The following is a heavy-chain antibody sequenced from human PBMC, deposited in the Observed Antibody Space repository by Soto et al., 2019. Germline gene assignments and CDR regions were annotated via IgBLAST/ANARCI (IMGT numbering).Heavy chain of an antibody. CDR3: ARENSGTLSALWMDA. CDR2: IYYSGST. J-gene: IGHJ6*02. Sequence: SETLSLTCTVSGGSISSYYWSWIRQPPGKGLEWIGYIYYSGSTNYNPSLKSRVTISVDTSKNQFSLKLSSVTAADTAVYYCARENSGTLSALWMDAWGQGTTVTVSS. CDR1: GGSISSYY. V-gene: IGHV4-59*01. D-gene: IGHD1-26*01.